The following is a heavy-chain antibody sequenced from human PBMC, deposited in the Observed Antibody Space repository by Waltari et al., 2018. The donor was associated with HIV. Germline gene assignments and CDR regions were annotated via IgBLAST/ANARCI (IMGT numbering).Heavy chain of an antibody. D-gene: IGHD2-15*01. CDR3: VAEWWYAVPGY. Sequence: EVQLVESGGGLVQPGGSLRLSWVASGFPIGNYGMSGVRQAPGKGLEWVANVKQDGSDTYYADSVKGRFTIFRDDAENLIYLQMNSLRAGDTAVYYCVAEWWYAVPGYWGQGTLVTV. CDR2: VKQDGSDT. V-gene: IGHV3-7*01. J-gene: IGHJ4*02. CDR1: GFPIGNYG.